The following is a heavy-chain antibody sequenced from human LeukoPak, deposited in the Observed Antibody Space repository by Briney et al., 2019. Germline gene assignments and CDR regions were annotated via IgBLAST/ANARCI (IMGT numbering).Heavy chain of an antibody. D-gene: IGHD3-22*01. V-gene: IGHV4-39*01. CDR3: ARRGYYDSSGYYPFDP. J-gene: IGHJ5*02. CDR2: IYYSGST. CDR1: GGSISSSSYY. Sequence: KASETLSLTCTVSGGSISSSSYYWGWIRQPPGKGLEWIGSIYYSGSTYYNPSLKSRVTISVDTSKNQFSLKLSSVTAADTAVYYCARRGYYDSSGYYPFDPWGQGTLVTVSS.